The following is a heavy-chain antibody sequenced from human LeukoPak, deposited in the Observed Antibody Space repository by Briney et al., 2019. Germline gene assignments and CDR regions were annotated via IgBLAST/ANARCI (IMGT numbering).Heavy chain of an antibody. CDR2: INPSGGST. Sequence: GASVKVSCKASGYTFTSYYMHWVRQAPGQGLEWMGIINPSGGSTSYAQKFQGRVTMTRDTSTSTVYMELSSLRSEDTAVYYCARDGAYYYDSSGYGYNWFDPWGQGTLVTVSS. CDR3: ARDGAYYYDSSGYGYNWFDP. D-gene: IGHD3-22*01. V-gene: IGHV1-46*01. CDR1: GYTFTSYY. J-gene: IGHJ5*02.